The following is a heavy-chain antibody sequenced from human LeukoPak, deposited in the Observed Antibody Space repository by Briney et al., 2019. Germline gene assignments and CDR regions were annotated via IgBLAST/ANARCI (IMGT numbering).Heavy chain of an antibody. CDR3: AKDRYDYIWGSYPMAPDY. J-gene: IGHJ4*02. CDR1: GFTFSSYG. Sequence: GGSLRLSCAASGFTFSSYGMHWVRQAPGKGLEWVAVISYDGSNKYYADSVKGRFTISRDNSKNTLYLQMNSLRAEDTAVYYCAKDRYDYIWGSYPMAPDYWGQGTPVTVSS. D-gene: IGHD3-16*02. V-gene: IGHV3-30*18. CDR2: ISYDGSNK.